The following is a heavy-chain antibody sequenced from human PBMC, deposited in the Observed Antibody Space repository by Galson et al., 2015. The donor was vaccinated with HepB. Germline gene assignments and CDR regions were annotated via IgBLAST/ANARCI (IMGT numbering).Heavy chain of an antibody. Sequence: SLRLSCAASGFTFSSYSMNWVRQAPGKGLEWVSSISSSSSYIYYADSVKGRFTISRDNAKNSLYLQMNSLRAEDTAVYYCARDPAGGVTISVDAFDIWGQGTMVTVSS. CDR2: ISSSSSYI. CDR1: GFTFSSYS. J-gene: IGHJ3*02. D-gene: IGHD3-16*01. V-gene: IGHV3-21*01. CDR3: ARDPAGGVTISVDAFDI.